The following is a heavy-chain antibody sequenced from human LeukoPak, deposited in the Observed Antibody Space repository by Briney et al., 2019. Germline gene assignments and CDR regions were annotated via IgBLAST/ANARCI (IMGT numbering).Heavy chain of an antibody. V-gene: IGHV3-66*01. CDR2: IYSGGST. Sequence: PGGSLILSCAASGFTVSSNYMSWVRQAPGKGLEWVSVIYSGGSTYYADSVKGRFTISRDNSKNTLYLQMNSLRAEDTAVYYCARVVASLYFDYWGQGTLVTVSS. CDR3: ARVVASLYFDY. D-gene: IGHD5-12*01. CDR1: GFTVSSNY. J-gene: IGHJ4*02.